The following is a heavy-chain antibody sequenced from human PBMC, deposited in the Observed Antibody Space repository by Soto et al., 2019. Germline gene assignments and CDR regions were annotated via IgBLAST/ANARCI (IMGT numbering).Heavy chain of an antibody. J-gene: IGHJ4*02. Sequence: SETLSLTCDVSGYSISSGYFWGWIRQPPGKGLEWIGSWYRSGVTYYNPSLKGRVTMSVDTSKNQFSLKLNSVTAADTAVYYCARVAYSDRTGNYYCFDYWGQGALVTVSS. V-gene: IGHV4-38-2*01. D-gene: IGHD3-22*01. CDR3: ARVAYSDRTGNYYCFDY. CDR2: WYRSGVT. CDR1: GYSISSGYF.